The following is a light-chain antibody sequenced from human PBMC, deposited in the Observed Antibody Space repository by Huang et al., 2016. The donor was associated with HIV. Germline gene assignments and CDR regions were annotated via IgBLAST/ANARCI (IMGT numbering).Light chain of an antibody. Sequence: DVQMTQSPSTLSAYVGDRITITCRASQSINNYLAWDQQKAGKAPGLLIYKASTLDSGGSSRFIGSGSGTTVTLTISNLQPDDFATYYCQQYDSYWTFGQGTKVE. V-gene: IGKV1-5*03. CDR2: KAS. CDR3: QQYDSYWT. J-gene: IGKJ1*01. CDR1: QSINNY.